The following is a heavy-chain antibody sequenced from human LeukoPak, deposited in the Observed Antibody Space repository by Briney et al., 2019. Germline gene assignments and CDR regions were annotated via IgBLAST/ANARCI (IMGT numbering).Heavy chain of an antibody. V-gene: IGHV3-23*01. D-gene: IGHD3-9*01. J-gene: IGHJ4*02. CDR3: AKSVDYDILTGYCGLDY. Sequence: DSVRGRFTICRDNSKNTLYLQMNSLRAEDTAVYYCAKSVDYDILTGYCGLDYWGQGTLVTVSS.